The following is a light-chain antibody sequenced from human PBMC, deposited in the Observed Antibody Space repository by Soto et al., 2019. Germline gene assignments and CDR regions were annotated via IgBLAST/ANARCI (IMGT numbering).Light chain of an antibody. V-gene: IGLV2-8*01. CDR2: EVS. Sequence: QSALTQPPSASGSPGQSVTISCTGTSSDVGGYKYVSWFQQQPGKAPKLMICEVSKRPSGVPDRFSGSRSGNTASLTVSGLQAEDAAYYYWSSDAGRNTYVFGSGTKLTVL. CDR3: SSDAGRNTYV. CDR1: SSDVGGYKY. J-gene: IGLJ6*01.